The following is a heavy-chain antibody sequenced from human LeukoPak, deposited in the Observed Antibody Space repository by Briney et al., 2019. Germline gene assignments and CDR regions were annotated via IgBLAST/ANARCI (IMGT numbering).Heavy chain of an antibody. V-gene: IGHV3-30-3*01. J-gene: IGHJ5*02. D-gene: IGHD1-26*01. CDR1: GFTFSSYA. CDR2: ISYDGSNK. CDR3: ARDRWEWFDP. Sequence: GGSLRLSCAASGFTFSSYAMHWVRQAPGKGLEWVAVISYDGSNKYYADSVKGRFTVSRDNSKNTLYLQMNSLRAEDTAVYYCARDRWEWFDPWDQGTLVTVSS.